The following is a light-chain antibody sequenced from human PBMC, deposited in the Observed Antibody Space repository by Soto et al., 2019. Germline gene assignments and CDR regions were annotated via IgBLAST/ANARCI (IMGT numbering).Light chain of an antibody. Sequence: EIVFTQSPGTLSLSQGERVTLSCRASQSVSSRYLAGYQQNPGQAPRLLIHGASSRATGIPDRFSGSGSGTDFTLTISRLEAEDFAVYYCQQYDTSPRTFGQGTKVDIK. CDR2: GAS. J-gene: IGKJ2*01. CDR1: QSVSSRY. CDR3: QQYDTSPRT. V-gene: IGKV3-20*01.